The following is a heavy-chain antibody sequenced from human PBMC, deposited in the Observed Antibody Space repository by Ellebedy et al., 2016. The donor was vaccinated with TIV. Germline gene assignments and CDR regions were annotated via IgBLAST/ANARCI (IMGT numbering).Heavy chain of an antibody. J-gene: IGHJ4*02. Sequence: SQTLSLTCGVYGGSFSGYYWSWIRQPPGKELEWIGEIYHGGSISYNPSLKSRVAISADTSKNQLSLTLSSVTAADTALYYCAVLTTQPPKATYWGQGTLVTVSS. V-gene: IGHV4-34*01. CDR3: AVLTTQPPKATY. CDR1: GGSFSGYY. D-gene: IGHD4-17*01. CDR2: IYHGGSI.